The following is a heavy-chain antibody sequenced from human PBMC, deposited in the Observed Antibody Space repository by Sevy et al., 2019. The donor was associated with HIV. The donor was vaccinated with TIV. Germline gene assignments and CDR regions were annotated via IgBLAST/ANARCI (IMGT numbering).Heavy chain of an antibody. CDR3: ARGNSGSFDY. Sequence: GESLKISCAASGFSFSNYWMHWVRQAPGKGLEWVANIKQDESEKYYVASVKARFTISRDNVKNSLYLQMNSLRPEDTAVYYCARGNSGSFDYWGQGTLVTVSS. J-gene: IGHJ4*02. CDR2: IKQDESEK. CDR1: GFSFSNYW. V-gene: IGHV3-7*04. D-gene: IGHD3-22*01.